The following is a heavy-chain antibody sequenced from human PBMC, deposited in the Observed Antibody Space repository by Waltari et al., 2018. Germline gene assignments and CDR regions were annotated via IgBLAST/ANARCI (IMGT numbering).Heavy chain of an antibody. CDR3: AGRYYDFWSGPYNWFDP. J-gene: IGHJ5*02. D-gene: IGHD3-3*01. CDR2: IYHSGST. CDR1: GGSISSGGYY. Sequence: QVQLQESGPGLVKPSQTLSLTCTVSGGSISSGGYYWSWIRPHPGKGLEWIGYIYHSGSTYYNPSLKSRVTISVDRSKNQFSLKLSSVTAADTAVYYCAGRYYDFWSGPYNWFDPWGQGTLVTVSS. V-gene: IGHV4-31*09.